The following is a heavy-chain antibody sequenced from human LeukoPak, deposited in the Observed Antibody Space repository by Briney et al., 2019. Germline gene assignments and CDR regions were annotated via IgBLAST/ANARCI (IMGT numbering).Heavy chain of an antibody. CDR2: IYSGGST. V-gene: IGHV3-53*01. CDR1: GFTVSSNY. J-gene: IGHJ4*02. Sequence: GGSLRLSCAASGFTVSSNYMSWVRQAPGKGLEWVSVIYSGGSTYYADSVKGRFTISRDNSKNTLYLRMNSLRAEDTAVYYCAAISYNPRSASAYWGQGTLVTVSS. CDR3: AAISYNPRSASAY. D-gene: IGHD1-1*01.